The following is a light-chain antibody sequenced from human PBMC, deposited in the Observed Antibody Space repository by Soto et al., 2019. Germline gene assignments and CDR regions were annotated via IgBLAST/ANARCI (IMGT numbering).Light chain of an antibody. CDR1: QSVSSDY. CDR2: GAS. Sequence: EIVLTQSPGTLSLSPGDRATRSCRASQSVSSDYLAWYQQKPGQAPRLLIYGASRGAAGIPDRFSGSGSGTDFALTISRLEPEDFAVDFCQQYGRSPMFTFGQGTKLEVK. CDR3: QQYGRSPMFT. J-gene: IGKJ2*01. V-gene: IGKV3-20*01.